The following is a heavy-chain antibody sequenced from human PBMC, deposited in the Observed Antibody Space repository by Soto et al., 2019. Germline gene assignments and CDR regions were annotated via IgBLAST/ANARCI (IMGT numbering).Heavy chain of an antibody. CDR1: GFTFSSNV. J-gene: IGHJ4*02. CDR2: IKGSGDNT. CDR3: AKGAYYDFWSGYSAFDY. V-gene: IGHV3-23*01. D-gene: IGHD3-3*01. Sequence: GGSLRLSCAASGFTFSSNVMSWVRQAPGKGLEWVSAIKGSGDNTYYADSVKGRFSISRDNSKNTLYLQMNSLRAEDTAIYYCAKGAYYDFWSGYSAFDYWGQGTLVTVSS.